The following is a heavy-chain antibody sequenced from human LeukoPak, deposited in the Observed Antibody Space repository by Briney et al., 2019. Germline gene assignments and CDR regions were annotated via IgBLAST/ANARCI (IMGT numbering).Heavy chain of an antibody. CDR1: EFTMSSYD. J-gene: IGHJ4*02. D-gene: IGHD3-16*01. V-gene: IGHV3-20*04. CDR3: ARVPQYDDFDY. Sequence: GGSLRLSCSASEFTMSSYDMSWVRQAPGKGLEWVSGINWNGGSIGYDDSVKGRFTISRDNAKNSLYLQMNSLRAEDTAFYYCARVPQYDDFDYWGQGTLVTVSS. CDR2: INWNGGSI.